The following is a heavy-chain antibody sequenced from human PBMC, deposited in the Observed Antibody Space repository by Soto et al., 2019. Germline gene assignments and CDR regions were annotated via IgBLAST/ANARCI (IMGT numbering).Heavy chain of an antibody. Sequence: PGGSLRLSCAASGFTFSSYAMSWVRQAPGKGLEWVSAISGSGGSTYYADSVKGRFTISRDNSKNTLYLQMNSLRAEDTAVYYCAKSPDFRSWRGGFVLLEWTASNWFDPWGQGTLVTVSS. V-gene: IGHV3-23*01. CDR1: GFTFSSYA. CDR2: ISGSGGST. CDR3: AKSPDFRSWRGGFVLLEWTASNWFDP. D-gene: IGHD3-3*01. J-gene: IGHJ5*02.